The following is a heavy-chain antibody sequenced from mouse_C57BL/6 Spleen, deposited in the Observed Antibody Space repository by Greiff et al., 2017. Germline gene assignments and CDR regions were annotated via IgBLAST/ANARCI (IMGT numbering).Heavy chain of an antibody. D-gene: IGHD2-2*01. Sequence: QVQLQQPGAELVMPGASVKLSCKASGYTFTSYWMHWVKQRPGQGLEWIGEIDPSDSYTNYNQKFKGKSTLTVDKSSSTSYTQLSSLTSEYSAVYYCARSHGYRDYFDYWGQGTTLTVSS. CDR1: GYTFTSYW. CDR3: ARSHGYRDYFDY. V-gene: IGHV1-69*01. CDR2: IDPSDSYT. J-gene: IGHJ2*01.